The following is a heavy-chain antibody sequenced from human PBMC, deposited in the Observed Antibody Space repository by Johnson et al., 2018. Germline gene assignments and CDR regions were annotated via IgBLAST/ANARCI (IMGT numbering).Heavy chain of an antibody. Sequence: VQLVESGAEVKKPGSSVKVSCKASGGTFSSYAISWVRQAPGQGLEWMGGIIPIFGTANYAQKFQGRVTITADESTSTAYMELGSLRSEDTAVYYCARTYYYDSSGYYPYGMDVWGQGTTVTVSS. V-gene: IGHV1-69*01. CDR3: ARTYYYDSSGYYPYGMDV. CDR2: IIPIFGTA. J-gene: IGHJ6*02. CDR1: GGTFSSYA. D-gene: IGHD3-22*01.